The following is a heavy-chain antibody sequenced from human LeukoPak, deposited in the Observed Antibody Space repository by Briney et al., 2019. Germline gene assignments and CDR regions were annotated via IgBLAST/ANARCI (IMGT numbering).Heavy chain of an antibody. D-gene: IGHD6-19*01. CDR3: ARDRQWLVGGFPRAHYFDY. Sequence: PGGSLRLSCAASGFTFSSYWMSWVRQAPGKGLEWVAVISYDGSNKYYADSVKGRFTISRDNSKNTLYLQMDSLRAEDTAVYYCARDRQWLVGGFPRAHYFDYWGQGTLVTVSS. V-gene: IGHV3-30*03. J-gene: IGHJ4*02. CDR2: ISYDGSNK. CDR1: GFTFSSYW.